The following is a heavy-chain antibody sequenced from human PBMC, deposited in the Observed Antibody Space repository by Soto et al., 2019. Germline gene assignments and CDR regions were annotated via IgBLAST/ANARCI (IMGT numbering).Heavy chain of an antibody. CDR3: AIHTLTGGY. CDR1: GYSFTSYW. J-gene: IGHJ4*02. CDR2: IYPGDSHT. V-gene: IGHV5-51*01. D-gene: IGHD3-10*01. Sequence: GESLKISCKGSGYSFTSYWIAWVRQMPGKGLEWMGIIYPGDSHTTYSPSFQGQVTISADKSINTAYLQWSSPKASDTAMYYCAIHTLTGGYWGQGTLVTVSS.